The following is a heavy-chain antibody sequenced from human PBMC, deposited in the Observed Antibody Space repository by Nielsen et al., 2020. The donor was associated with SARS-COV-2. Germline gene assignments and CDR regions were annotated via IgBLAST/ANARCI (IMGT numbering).Heavy chain of an antibody. J-gene: IGHJ6*03. CDR3: ARARGTIFGVDYYYMDV. CDR1: GFTFSSYA. CDR2: ISSNGGST. D-gene: IGHD3-3*01. V-gene: IGHV3-64*01. Sequence: GESLKISCAASGFTFSSYAMHWVRQAPGKGLEYVSAISSNGGSTYYANSVKGRFTISRDNSKNTLYLQMGSLRAEDMAVYYCARARGTIFGVDYYYMDVWGKGTTVTVSS.